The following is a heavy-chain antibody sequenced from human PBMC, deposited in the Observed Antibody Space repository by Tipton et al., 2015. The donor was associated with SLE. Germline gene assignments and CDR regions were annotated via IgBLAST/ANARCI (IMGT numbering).Heavy chain of an antibody. CDR3: ARAPGLERSYYYYYMDV. J-gene: IGHJ6*03. Sequence: TLSLTCAVYDGSLGGYYWSWIRQPPGKGLEWIGEVSHSGRTNYIASLKSRVTISIDTSKNQFSLRLNSVVAADTGVYYCARAPGLERSYYYYYMDVWGKGTTVTVSS. D-gene: IGHD1-1*01. CDR1: DGSLGGYY. CDR2: VSHSGRT. V-gene: IGHV4-34*01.